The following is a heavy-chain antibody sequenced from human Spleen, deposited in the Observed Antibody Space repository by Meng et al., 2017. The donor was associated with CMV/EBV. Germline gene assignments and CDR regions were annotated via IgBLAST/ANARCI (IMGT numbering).Heavy chain of an antibody. CDR3: AGFGVAITNGLDV. CDR1: GFTFIAYS. J-gene: IGHJ6*02. D-gene: IGHD3-3*01. CDR2: ISTTSTYI. Sequence: GGSLRLSCAASGFTFIAYSMNWVRQAPGKGLEWVSSISTTSTYIYYADSVKGRFTISRDNAKNSLYLQMNSLRVEDTAVYYCAGFGVAITNGLDVWGQGNTVTVSS. V-gene: IGHV3-21*01.